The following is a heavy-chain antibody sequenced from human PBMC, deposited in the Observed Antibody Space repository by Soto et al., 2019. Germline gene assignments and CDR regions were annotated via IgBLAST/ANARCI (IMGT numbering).Heavy chain of an antibody. J-gene: IGHJ5*02. D-gene: IGHD3-9*01. CDR2: ITFRGVT. V-gene: IGHV4-34*01. Sequence: PSETLSLTCDVHGDSLSGYAWSWIRQPPGKGLEWIGEITFRGVTNYHPSLKSRLSMSVDTSKNRISLNVSSVTAADTAFYFCARKLEASIRHVEWFSYKWFDPWGPGTLVTVSS. CDR1: GDSLSGYA. CDR3: ARKLEASIRHVEWFSYKWFDP.